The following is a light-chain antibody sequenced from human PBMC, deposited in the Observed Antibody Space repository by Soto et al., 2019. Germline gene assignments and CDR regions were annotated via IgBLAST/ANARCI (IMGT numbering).Light chain of an antibody. CDR1: QSISNY. V-gene: IGKV1-39*01. CDR2: AAS. Sequence: DIQMTQSPSSLSASVGDRVTITCRASQSISNYLNWYQQKPGKAPKLLIYAASSMQSGVPSRFSGSGSETDFTLTISSLQPDDSSNYYCQQSFSPLWTFGQGTKGEV. CDR3: QQSFSPLWT. J-gene: IGKJ1*01.